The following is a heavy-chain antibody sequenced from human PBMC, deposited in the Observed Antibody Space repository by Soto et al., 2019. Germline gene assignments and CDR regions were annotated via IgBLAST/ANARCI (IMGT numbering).Heavy chain of an antibody. CDR2: ISGSGTST. Sequence: GGSLRLSCAASGFTFSSYAMNWVRQAPGKGLEWVAEISGSGTSTYYAPSVKGRFTISRDSSKNTLYLQMYSLRAEDTAIYYCEKSHSGLVPFGDFTYCGQRALVTGSS. CDR1: GFTFSSYA. J-gene: IGHJ4*01. V-gene: IGHV3-23*01. D-gene: IGHD3-10*01. CDR3: EKSHSGLVPFGDFTY.